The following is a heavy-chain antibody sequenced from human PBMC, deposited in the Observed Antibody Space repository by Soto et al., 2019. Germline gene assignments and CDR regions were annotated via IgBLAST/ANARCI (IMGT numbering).Heavy chain of an antibody. CDR2: ISGSGNYT. D-gene: IGHD4-4*01. Sequence: VGSLRLSCAASGFTFSTYSMNWVRQAPGKGLEWVSSISGSGNYTHYADFLRGRFTTSRDNAKTSLYLQMNSLRAEDTAVYYCAREGINNYNEYYFDPWGQGTVVTVSS. V-gene: IGHV3-21*01. J-gene: IGHJ4*02. CDR3: AREGINNYNEYYFDP. CDR1: GFTFSTYS.